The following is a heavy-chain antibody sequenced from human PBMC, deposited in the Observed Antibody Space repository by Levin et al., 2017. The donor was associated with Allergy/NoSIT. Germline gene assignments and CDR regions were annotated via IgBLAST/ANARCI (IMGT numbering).Heavy chain of an antibody. CDR3: ARAKGSYYPPRYFDY. J-gene: IGHJ4*02. V-gene: IGHV4-34*01. D-gene: IGHD3-10*01. CDR2: INHSGST. Sequence: AGGSLRLSCAVYGGSFSGYYWSWIRQPPGKGLEWIGEINHSGSTNYNTSLKSRVTISVDTSKNQFSLKLSSVTAADTAVYYCARAKGSYYPPRYFDYWGQGTLVTVSS. CDR1: GGSFSGYY.